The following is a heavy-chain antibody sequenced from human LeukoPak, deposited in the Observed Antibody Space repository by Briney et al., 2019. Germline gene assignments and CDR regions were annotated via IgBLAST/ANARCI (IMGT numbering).Heavy chain of an antibody. J-gene: IGHJ4*02. CDR3: ASGYYDSSGYYAVSYY. CDR1: GVSISSYY. CDR2: IYYSGST. D-gene: IGHD3-22*01. Sequence: SETLSLTCTVSGVSISSYYWSWIRQPPGKGLEWIGYIYYSGSTNYNPSLNSRVTISVDTSKNQLSLKLSCVTAADTAVYYCASGYYDSSGYYAVSYYWGQGTLVTVSS. V-gene: IGHV4-59*01.